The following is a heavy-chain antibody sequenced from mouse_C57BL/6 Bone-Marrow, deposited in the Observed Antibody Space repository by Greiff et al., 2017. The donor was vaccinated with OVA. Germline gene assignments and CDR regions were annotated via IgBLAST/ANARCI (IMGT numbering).Heavy chain of an antibody. CDR3: ARARWDYFDY. Sequence: QVQLQQSGADLVKPGASVKMSCKASGYTFTSYWITWVQQRPGQGLEWIGDIYPGSGSTNYNEKFKSKATLTVDTSSSTDYMQLSSLTSEDAAVYYYARARWDYFDYWGQGTTLTVSS. D-gene: IGHD1-1*02. V-gene: IGHV1-55*01. J-gene: IGHJ2*01. CDR2: IYPGSGST. CDR1: GYTFTSYW.